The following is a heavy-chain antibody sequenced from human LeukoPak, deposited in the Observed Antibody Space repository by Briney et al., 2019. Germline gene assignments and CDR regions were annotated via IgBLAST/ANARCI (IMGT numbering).Heavy chain of an antibody. CDR3: ARDSLAAAGTSDDY. V-gene: IGHV1-69*13. CDR2: IIPIFGTA. Sequence: ASVKVSCKASGGTFSSYAISWVRQAPGQGLEWMGGIIPIFGTANYAQKFQGRVTITADESTSTAYMELSSLRSEDTAVYYCARDSLAAAGTSDDYWGQGTLVTVSS. CDR1: GGTFSSYA. D-gene: IGHD6-13*01. J-gene: IGHJ4*02.